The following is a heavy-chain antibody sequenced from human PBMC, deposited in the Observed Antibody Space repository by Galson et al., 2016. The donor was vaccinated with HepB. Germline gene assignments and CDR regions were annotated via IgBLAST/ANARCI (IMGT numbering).Heavy chain of an antibody. J-gene: IGHJ4*02. Sequence: SLRLSCAASGFTFSSYPMNWVRLAPGKGLEWVSSISSSSSSGPDTYYADSVRGRFPISRDNAKKSLSLQTSGLRAEDTAVYYCARDRSLDYWGQGTAVTVSS. CDR2: ISSSSSSGPDT. CDR1: GFTFSSYP. V-gene: IGHV3-21*01. CDR3: ARDRSLDY. D-gene: IGHD3-10*01.